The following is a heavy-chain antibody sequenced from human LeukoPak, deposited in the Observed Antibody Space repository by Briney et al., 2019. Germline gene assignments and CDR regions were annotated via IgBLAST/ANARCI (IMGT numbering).Heavy chain of an antibody. CDR3: ARGRTSWYCSGGSCYGFDY. J-gene: IGHJ4*02. D-gene: IGHD2-15*01. Sequence: SETLSLTCAVYGGSFSGYYWSWLRQPPGKGLEWIGEINHSGSTNYNPSLKSRVTISVDTSKNQFSLKLSSVTAADTAAYYCARGRTSWYCSGGSCYGFDYWGQGTLVTVSS. V-gene: IGHV4-34*01. CDR1: GGSFSGYY. CDR2: INHSGST.